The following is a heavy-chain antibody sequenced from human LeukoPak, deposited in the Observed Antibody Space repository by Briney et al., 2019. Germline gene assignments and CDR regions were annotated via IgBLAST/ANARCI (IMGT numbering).Heavy chain of an antibody. Sequence: ASVKVSCKASVYTFTGYYMHWVRQAPGQGVEWMGWINPNSGGTNYAQKFQGRVTMTRDTSISTPYMELSRLRSDDTAVYYCARALRYYDSSGYLDDYWGQGTLVTVSS. D-gene: IGHD3-22*01. CDR1: VYTFTGYY. CDR3: ARALRYYDSSGYLDDY. CDR2: INPNSGGT. J-gene: IGHJ4*02. V-gene: IGHV1-2*02.